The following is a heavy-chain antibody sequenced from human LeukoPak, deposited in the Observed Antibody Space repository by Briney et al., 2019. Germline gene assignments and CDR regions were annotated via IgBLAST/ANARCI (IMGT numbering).Heavy chain of an antibody. CDR3: ASYAKDIVVLPAASIYWYFDL. D-gene: IGHD2-2*01. Sequence: SVTLSLTCAVYGGSFSGYYWSWIRQPPGKGLEWIGEINHSGSTNYNPSLKSRVTISVDTSKNQFSLKLSSVTAADTAVYYCASYAKDIVVLPAASIYWYFDLWGRGTLVTVSS. CDR1: GGSFSGYY. J-gene: IGHJ2*01. V-gene: IGHV4-34*01. CDR2: INHSGST.